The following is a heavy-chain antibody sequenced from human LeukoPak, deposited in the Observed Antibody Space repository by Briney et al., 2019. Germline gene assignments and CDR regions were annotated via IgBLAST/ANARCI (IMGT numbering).Heavy chain of an antibody. J-gene: IGHJ4*02. CDR1: GFSFKNVW. D-gene: IGHD3-9*01. V-gene: IGHV3-15*01. Sequence: GGSLRLSCAASGFSFKNVWMSWVRQAPGKWLEWVGRIKSKTHGGTTDYAAAVKGRFTISRDDSKSTLYLQMNSLKTEDTALYYCTTWNYDILTGYSIWGQGTLVTVSS. CDR2: IKSKTHGGTT. CDR3: TTWNYDILTGYSI.